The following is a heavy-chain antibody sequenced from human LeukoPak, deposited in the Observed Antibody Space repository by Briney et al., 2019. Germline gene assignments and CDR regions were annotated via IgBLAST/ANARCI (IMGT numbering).Heavy chain of an antibody. CDR3: AVEDIVVVPAAPRTGYYYYGMDV. J-gene: IGHJ6*02. D-gene: IGHD2-2*01. V-gene: IGHV1-69*13. CDR2: IIPIFGTA. CDR1: GGTISSYA. Sequence: SVKVSCKASGGTISSYAISWVRQAPGQGLEWMGGIIPIFGTANYAQKFQGRVTITADESTSTAYMELSSLRSEDTAVYYCAVEDIVVVPAAPRTGYYYYGMDVWGQGTTVTVSS.